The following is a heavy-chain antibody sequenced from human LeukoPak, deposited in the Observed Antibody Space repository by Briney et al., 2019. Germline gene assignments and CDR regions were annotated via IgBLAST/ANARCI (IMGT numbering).Heavy chain of an antibody. V-gene: IGHV1-46*01. D-gene: IGHD5-24*01. CDR3: ARAGRRRDGYNAEPAHC. J-gene: IGHJ4*02. CDR1: GYTFTSYY. Sequence: ASVNVSCKASGYTFTSYYMHWMRQAPGQGLEWMGIINPSGGSTSYAQKFQGRVTMTRDTSTSTVYMELSSLRSEDTAVYYCARAGRRRDGYNAEPAHCWGQGTLVTVSS. CDR2: INPSGGST.